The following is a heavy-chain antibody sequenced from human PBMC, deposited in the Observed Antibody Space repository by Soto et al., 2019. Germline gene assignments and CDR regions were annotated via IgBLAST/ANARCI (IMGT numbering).Heavy chain of an antibody. CDR3: AHGAGGDGYNLGFDY. CDR2: IYWNDDK. J-gene: IGHJ4*02. Sequence: QITLKESGPTLVKPTQTLTLTCTFSGFSLSTSGVGVGWIRQPTGKALEWLALIYWNDDKRYSPSLKSRLTITKDTSTSLVDLTMTTMYPVDTAPYYSAHGAGGDGYNLGFDYWGQGTLVTVSS. D-gene: IGHD5-12*01. V-gene: IGHV2-5*01. CDR1: GFSLSTSGVG.